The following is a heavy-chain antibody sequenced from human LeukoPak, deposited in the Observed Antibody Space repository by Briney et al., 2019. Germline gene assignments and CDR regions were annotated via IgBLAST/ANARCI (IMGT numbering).Heavy chain of an antibody. CDR1: GYTFTGKF. CDR2: IDPNSGGT. V-gene: IGHV1-2*02. Sequence: ASVRVSCKASGYTFTGKFIHWVREAPGLGLEWMGWIDPNSGGTDYAQKFQGRVTMSRDTSIVTAYMDLSRLISDDTAVYYCARDREGLAYFDFWGQGTLVTVSS. CDR3: ARDREGLAYFDF. D-gene: IGHD3/OR15-3a*01. J-gene: IGHJ4*02.